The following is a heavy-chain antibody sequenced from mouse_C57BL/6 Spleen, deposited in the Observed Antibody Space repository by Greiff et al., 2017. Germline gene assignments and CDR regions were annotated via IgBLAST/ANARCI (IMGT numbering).Heavy chain of an antibody. CDR2: IDPENGDT. CDR3: TIVTVDY. D-gene: IGHD2-12*01. Sequence: EVKVEESGAELVRPGASVKLSCTASGFNIKDDYMHWVKQRPEQGLEWIGWIDPENGDTEYASKFQGKATITADTSSNTAYLQLSSLTSEDTAVYYCTIVTVDYWGQGTTLTVSS. CDR1: GFNIKDDY. J-gene: IGHJ2*01. V-gene: IGHV14-4*01.